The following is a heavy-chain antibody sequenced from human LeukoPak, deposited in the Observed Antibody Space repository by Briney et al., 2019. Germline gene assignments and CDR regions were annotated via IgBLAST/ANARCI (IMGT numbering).Heavy chain of an antibody. V-gene: IGHV3-30*04. J-gene: IGHJ4*02. CDR1: GFTFSNYA. D-gene: IGHD7-27*01. CDR2: VSYDGSNK. Sequence: GGSLRLSCAASGFTFSNYAMHWVRQAPGKGLEWVAVVSYDGSNKYYPDSVKGRFTISRDNSKNTLYLQMNSLRAEDSAVYYCARDPTLNWGTKYYFDYWGQGTLVTVSS. CDR3: ARDPTLNWGTKYYFDY.